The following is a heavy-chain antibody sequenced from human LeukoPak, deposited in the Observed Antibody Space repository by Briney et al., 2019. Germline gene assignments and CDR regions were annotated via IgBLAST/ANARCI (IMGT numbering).Heavy chain of an antibody. D-gene: IGHD3-22*01. J-gene: IGHJ4*02. Sequence: ASVKVSCKASGYTFTSYYMHWVRQAPGQGLEWMGWINPNSGGTNYAQKFQGRVTMTRDTSISTAYMELSRLRSDDTAVYYCARVTMIVVARDPFDYWGQGTLVTVSS. CDR3: ARVTMIVVARDPFDY. V-gene: IGHV1-2*02. CDR1: GYTFTSYY. CDR2: INPNSGGT.